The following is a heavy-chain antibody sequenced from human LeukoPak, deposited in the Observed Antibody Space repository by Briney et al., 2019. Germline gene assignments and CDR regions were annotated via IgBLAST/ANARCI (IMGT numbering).Heavy chain of an antibody. CDR3: ARDRQPPYYYGMDV. CDR2: ISSSSSYI. V-gene: IGHV3-21*01. CDR1: GFTFSSYS. Sequence: GGSLRLSCAASGFTFSSYSMNWVRQAPGKGLEWVSSISSSSSYIYYADSVKGRFTISRDNAKSSLYLQMNSLRAEDTAVYYCARDRQPPYYYGMDVWGQGTTVTVSS. D-gene: IGHD5-18*01. J-gene: IGHJ6*02.